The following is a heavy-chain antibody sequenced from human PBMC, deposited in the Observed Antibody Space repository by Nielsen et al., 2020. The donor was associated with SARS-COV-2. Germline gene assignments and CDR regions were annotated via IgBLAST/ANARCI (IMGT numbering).Heavy chain of an antibody. Sequence: GGSLRLSCAASGFTFSSYGMHWVRQAPGKGLEWVAVISYDGSNKYYADSVKGRFTISRDNSKNTLYLQMNSLRAEDTAVYYCAKDRLYYSSTSCYAAGMDVWGQGTTVTVSS. CDR3: AKDRLYYSSTSCYAAGMDV. CDR2: ISYDGSNK. CDR1: GFTFSSYG. D-gene: IGHD2-2*01. V-gene: IGHV3-30*18. J-gene: IGHJ6*02.